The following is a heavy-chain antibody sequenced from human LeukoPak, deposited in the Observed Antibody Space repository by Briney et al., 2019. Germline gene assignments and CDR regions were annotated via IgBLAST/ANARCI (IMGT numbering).Heavy chain of an antibody. Sequence: PGGSLRLSCAASGFTFITYWMTWVRQAPGKGLEWVANIKQDGSEKYYLDSVKGRFTISRDNAKNSLYLQMNSLRAEDTAVYYCARSMVRGSASSDYWGQGTLVTVSS. D-gene: IGHD3-10*01. CDR2: IKQDGSEK. V-gene: IGHV3-7*01. CDR1: GFTFITYW. J-gene: IGHJ4*02. CDR3: ARSMVRGSASSDY.